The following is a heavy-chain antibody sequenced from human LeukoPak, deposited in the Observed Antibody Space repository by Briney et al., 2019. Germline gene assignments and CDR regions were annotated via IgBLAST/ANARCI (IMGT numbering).Heavy chain of an antibody. CDR3: ARERGSSWFDY. J-gene: IGHJ4*02. CDR1: GGSFSGYY. V-gene: IGHV4-34*01. Sequence: SETLSLTCAVYGGSFSGYYWSWIRQPPGKGLEWIGEINHSGSTNYSPSLKSRVTISVDKSKNQFSLKLSSVTAADTAVYYCARERGSSWFDYWGQGTLVTVSS. D-gene: IGHD6-13*01. CDR2: INHSGST.